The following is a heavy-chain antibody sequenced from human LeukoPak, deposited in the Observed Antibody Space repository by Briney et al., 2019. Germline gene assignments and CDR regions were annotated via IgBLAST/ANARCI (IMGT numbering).Heavy chain of an antibody. V-gene: IGHV1-46*01. CDR1: GYTFTSYY. CDR3: ARDLYSGYYKTFDY. D-gene: IGHD3-22*01. CDR2: INPSGGST. J-gene: IGHJ4*02. Sequence: ASVKVSCKASGYTFTSYYMHWVRQAPGQGLEWMGIINPSGGSTSYAQKFQGRVTMTTDTSTSTAYMELRSLRSDDTAVYYCARDLYSGYYKTFDYWGQGTLVTVSS.